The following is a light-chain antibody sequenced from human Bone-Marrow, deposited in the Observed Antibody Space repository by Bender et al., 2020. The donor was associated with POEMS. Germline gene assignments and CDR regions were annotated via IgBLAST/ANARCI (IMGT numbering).Light chain of an antibody. V-gene: IGLV2-14*01. CDR2: EVS. CDR3: SSYTSSDTLV. Sequence: QSALTQPASVSGSPGQSITISCTGTSSDVGGYDSVSWYQHHPGKAPKLMLYEVSNRPSGISNRFSGSKSGTTASLTISGLQADDESDYYCSSYTSSDTLVFGTGTKVTVL. J-gene: IGLJ1*01. CDR1: SSDVGGYDS.